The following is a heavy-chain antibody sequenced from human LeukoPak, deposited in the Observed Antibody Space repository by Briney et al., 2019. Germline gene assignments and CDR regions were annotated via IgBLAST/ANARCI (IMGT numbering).Heavy chain of an antibody. CDR3: ARSSGSGSRNYYYYPLDV. V-gene: IGHV4-30-2*01. CDR1: GGSISSGGYS. CDR2: IYHSGST. Sequence: SQTLSLTCAVSGGSISSGGYSWSWIRQPPGKGLEWIGYIYHSGSTYYNPSLKSRVTISVDRSKTQFSLKLSSVTDADTAVYYCARSSGSGSRNYYYYPLDVWGQGTTVSVSS. D-gene: IGHD3-10*01. J-gene: IGHJ6*02.